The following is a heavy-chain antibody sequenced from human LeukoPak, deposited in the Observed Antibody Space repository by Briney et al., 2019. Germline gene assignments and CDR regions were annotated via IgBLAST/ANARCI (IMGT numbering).Heavy chain of an antibody. Sequence: SETLSLTCTVSGGSISSYYWSWIRQPPGKGLEWIGYTYYSGSTNYNPSLKSRVTISVDTSKNQFSLKLSSVTAADTAVYYCARGFNWNDVWGQGTLVTVSS. J-gene: IGHJ4*02. CDR3: ARGFNWNDV. D-gene: IGHD1-20*01. CDR1: GGSISSYY. V-gene: IGHV4-59*01. CDR2: TYYSGST.